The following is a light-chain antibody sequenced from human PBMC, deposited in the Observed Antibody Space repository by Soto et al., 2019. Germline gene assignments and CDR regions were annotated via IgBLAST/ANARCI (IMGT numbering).Light chain of an antibody. J-gene: IGLJ3*02. CDR1: SSNIGAGYD. CDR2: GNS. V-gene: IGLV1-40*01. Sequence: QLVLTQPPSVSGAPGQRVTISCTGSSSNIGAGYDVHWYQQLPGTAPKLLIYGNSNRPSGVPDRFSGSKSGTSASLAITGLRAEDEADYYCHSYDSSLSGWVFGGGTKLTVL. CDR3: HSYDSSLSGWV.